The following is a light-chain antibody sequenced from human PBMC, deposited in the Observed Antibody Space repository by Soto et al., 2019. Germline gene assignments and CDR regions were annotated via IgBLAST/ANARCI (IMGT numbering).Light chain of an antibody. J-gene: IGKJ4*01. CDR2: DAS. V-gene: IGKV1-13*02. Sequence: AIRLTQSPSSLSASVGDRVTITCRASQGITNALAWYQQKPGKAPKLLIYDASSLESGVPSRFSGSGSGTDFTLTISSLQPEDFATYYCQQFNTTLTFGGGTKVEIK. CDR1: QGITNA. CDR3: QQFNTTLT.